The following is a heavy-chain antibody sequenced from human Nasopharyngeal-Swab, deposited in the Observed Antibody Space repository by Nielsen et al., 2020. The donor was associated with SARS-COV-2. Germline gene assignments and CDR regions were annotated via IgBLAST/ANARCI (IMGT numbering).Heavy chain of an antibody. CDR2: IYYSGST. CDR1: GGSISSGDYY. J-gene: IGHJ3*02. D-gene: IGHD3-22*01. Sequence: SETLSLTCTVSGGSISSGDYYWSWIRQPPGKGLEWIGYIYYSGSTYYNPSLKSRVTISVDTSKNQFSLKLSSVTAADTAVYYCARGLYYYDSSGYLGAFDIWGRGTMVTVSS. CDR3: ARGLYYYDSSGYLGAFDI. V-gene: IGHV4-30-4*01.